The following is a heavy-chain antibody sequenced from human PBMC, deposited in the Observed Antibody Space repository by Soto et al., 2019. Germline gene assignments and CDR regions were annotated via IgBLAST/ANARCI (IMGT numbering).Heavy chain of an antibody. CDR3: AKDRVVTAAIGFGGPWFDP. CDR2: ISGSGGST. D-gene: IGHD2-2*01. CDR1: GLPFSSYP. J-gene: IGHJ5*02. Sequence: XECLRPTCPASGLPFSSYPMSWVGQAPGKGLEWVSAISGSGGSTYYADSVKGRFTISRDNSKNTLYLQMNSLRAEDTAVYYCAKDRVVTAAIGFGGPWFDPWGQGTLVTFSS. V-gene: IGHV3-23*01.